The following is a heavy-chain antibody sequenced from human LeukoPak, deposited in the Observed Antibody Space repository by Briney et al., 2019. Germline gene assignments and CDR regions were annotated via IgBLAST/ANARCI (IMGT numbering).Heavy chain of an antibody. Sequence: ASVKVSCKVSGYTFTDYYMHWVQQAPGKGLEWMGLVDPEDGETIYAEKFQGSVTITADTSTDTAYMELSSLRSEDTAVYYCATVLGATHFDYWGQGTLVTVSS. CDR3: ATVLGATHFDY. CDR2: VDPEDGET. CDR1: GYTFTDYY. D-gene: IGHD1-26*01. J-gene: IGHJ4*02. V-gene: IGHV1-69-2*01.